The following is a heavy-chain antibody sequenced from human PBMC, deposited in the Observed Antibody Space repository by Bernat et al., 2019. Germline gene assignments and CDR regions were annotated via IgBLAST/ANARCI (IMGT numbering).Heavy chain of an antibody. CDR1: GFTVSSNY. J-gene: IGHJ4*02. CDR2: IYSGGST. Sequence: EVQLVETGGGLIQPGGSLRLSCAASGFTVSSNYMSWVRQAPGKGLEWVSVIYSGGSTYYADSVKGRFTISRDDLRSTLYLKMNSLKTEDTAVYYCTTGATHWGQGTLVTVSS. CDR3: TTGATH. V-gene: IGHV3-53*02. D-gene: IGHD1-26*01.